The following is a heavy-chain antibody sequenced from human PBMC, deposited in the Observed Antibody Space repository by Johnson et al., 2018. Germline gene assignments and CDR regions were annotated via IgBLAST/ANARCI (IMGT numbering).Heavy chain of an antibody. D-gene: IGHD5-18*01. V-gene: IGHV3-64*02. J-gene: IGHJ5*02. CDR3: AREEGYKGVDR. CDR2: IESTGDFT. Sequence: VQLVQSGEGLVQPGGTLRLSCEASGFTFSDYAMHWVRQAPGKGLEYVSTIESTGDFTYYTDSVKGRFIISRDNSKHQLYLQMGSLSPEDIAVYYRAREEGYKGVDRWCQGSLVTVSS. CDR1: GFTFSDYA.